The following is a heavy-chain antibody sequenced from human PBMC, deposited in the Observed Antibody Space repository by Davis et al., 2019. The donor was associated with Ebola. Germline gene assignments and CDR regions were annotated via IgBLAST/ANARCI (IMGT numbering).Heavy chain of an antibody. D-gene: IGHD6-6*01. V-gene: IGHV3-23*01. Sequence: GESLKISCAASGFTFSSYSMNWVRQAPGKGLEWVSAISGSGGSTYYADSVKGRFTISRDNSKNTLYLQMNSLRAEDTAVYYCARTGIAASPVFDYWGQGTLVTVSS. CDR3: ARTGIAASPVFDY. J-gene: IGHJ4*02. CDR2: ISGSGGST. CDR1: GFTFSSYS.